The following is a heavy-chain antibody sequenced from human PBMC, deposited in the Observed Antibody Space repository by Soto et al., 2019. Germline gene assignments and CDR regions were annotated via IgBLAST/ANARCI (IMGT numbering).Heavy chain of an antibody. Sequence: ASVKVSCKASGYTFTSYVIRWVLQAPGQGLEWMGWISAYNGNTNYAQKLQGRVTMTTDTSTSTAYMELRSLRSDDTAVYYCARAIFGVVISKGMDVWGQGTTVTV. V-gene: IGHV1-18*04. CDR1: GYTFTSYV. D-gene: IGHD3-3*01. CDR2: ISAYNGNT. J-gene: IGHJ6*02. CDR3: ARAIFGVVISKGMDV.